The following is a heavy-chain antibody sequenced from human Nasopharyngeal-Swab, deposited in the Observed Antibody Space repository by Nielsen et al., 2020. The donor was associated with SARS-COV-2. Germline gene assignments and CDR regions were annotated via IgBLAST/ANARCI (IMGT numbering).Heavy chain of an antibody. CDR1: GFTFSDYY. CDR2: ISSSGSTI. CDR3: ARSHKGYSYGYTNYYGMDV. J-gene: IGHJ6*02. Sequence: GGSLRLSCAASGFTFSDYYMSWIRQAPGKGLEWVSYISSSGSTIYYADSVKGRFTISRDNAKNSLYPQMNSLRAEDTAVYYCARSHKGYSYGYTNYYGMDVWGQGTTVTVSS. V-gene: IGHV3-11*01. D-gene: IGHD5-18*01.